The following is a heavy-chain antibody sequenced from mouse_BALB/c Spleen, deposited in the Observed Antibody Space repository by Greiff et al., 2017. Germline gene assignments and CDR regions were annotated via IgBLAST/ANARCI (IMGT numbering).Heavy chain of an antibody. Sequence: EVQLVESGGGLVKPGGSLKLSCAASGFTFSSYTMSWVRQTPEKRLEWVATISSGGGNTYYPDSVKGRFTISRDNAKNNLYLQMSSLRSEDTALYYCARWVGPYYFDYWGQGTTLTVSS. CDR1: GFTFSSYT. V-gene: IGHV5-9*03. CDR3: ARWVGPYYFDY. J-gene: IGHJ2*01. CDR2: ISSGGGNT.